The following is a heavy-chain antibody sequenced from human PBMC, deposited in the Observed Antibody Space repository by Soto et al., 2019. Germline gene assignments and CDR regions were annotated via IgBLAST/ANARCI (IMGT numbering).Heavy chain of an antibody. CDR2: IYYSGST. CDR3: ASIPDYDSSGYWYFDL. D-gene: IGHD3-22*01. CDR1: GGSISSYY. J-gene: IGHJ2*01. V-gene: IGHV4-59*01. Sequence: SETLSLTCTASGGSISSYYWSWIRQPPGKGLEWIGYIYYSGSTNYNPSLKSRVTISGDTSKNQFSLKLSSVTAADTAVYYCASIPDYDSSGYWYFDLWGRGTLVTVSS.